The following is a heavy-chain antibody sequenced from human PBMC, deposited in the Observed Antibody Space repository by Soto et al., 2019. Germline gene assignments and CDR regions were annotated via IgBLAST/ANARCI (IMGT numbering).Heavy chain of an antibody. D-gene: IGHD4-17*01. Sequence: QVQLVESGGGVVQPGRSLRLSCAASGFTFSSYAMHWVRQAPGKGLEWVAVISYDGSNKYYADSVKGRFTISRDNSKNTLYLQMNSLRAEDTAVYYCARDYGDYPNYYGMDVWGQGTTVTVSS. CDR2: ISYDGSNK. CDR3: ARDYGDYPNYYGMDV. CDR1: GFTFSSYA. J-gene: IGHJ6*02. V-gene: IGHV3-30-3*01.